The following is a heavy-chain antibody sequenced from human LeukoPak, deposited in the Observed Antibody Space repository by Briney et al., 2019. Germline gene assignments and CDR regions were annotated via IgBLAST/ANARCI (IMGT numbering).Heavy chain of an antibody. V-gene: IGHV4-34*01. Sequence: SETLSLTCAVYGGSFSGYYWSWIRQPPGKGLEWIGEINHSGSTNYNPSLKSRVTISVDTSKNQFSLKLSSVTAADTAVYYCARGISGSGYSNYRYYYYYMDVWGKGTTVTVSS. CDR2: INHSGST. CDR3: ARGISGSGYSNYRYYYYYMDV. CDR1: GGSFSGYY. D-gene: IGHD3-3*01. J-gene: IGHJ6*03.